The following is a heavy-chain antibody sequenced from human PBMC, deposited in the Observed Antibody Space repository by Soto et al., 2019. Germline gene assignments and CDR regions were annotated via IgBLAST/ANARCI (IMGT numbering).Heavy chain of an antibody. D-gene: IGHD4-17*01. CDR1: GYTFTSYY. CDR3: ARGWDGDYWYFDL. CDR2: INPSGGST. V-gene: IGHV1-46*01. Sequence: QVQLVQSGAEVKKPGASVKVSCKASGYTFTSYYMHWVRQAPGQGLEWMAIINPSGGSTSYAQKFQGRVTRNRDTSTSTVYMELSSLTSEDTAVYYCARGWDGDYWYFDLWGRGTLVTVSS. J-gene: IGHJ2*01.